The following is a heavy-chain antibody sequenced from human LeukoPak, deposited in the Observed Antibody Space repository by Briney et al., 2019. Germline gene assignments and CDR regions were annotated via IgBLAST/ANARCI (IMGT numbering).Heavy chain of an antibody. D-gene: IGHD6-19*01. J-gene: IGHJ6*02. CDR3: ARELRKQWLVRFYYYGMDV. Sequence: GGSLRLSCAASGFTFSSYSMNWVRQAPGKGLEWVSSISSSSSYIYYADSVKGRFTISRDNSKNTLYLQMNSLRAEDTAVYYCARELRKQWLVRFYYYGMDVWGQGTTVTVSS. V-gene: IGHV3-21*01. CDR2: ISSSSSYI. CDR1: GFTFSSYS.